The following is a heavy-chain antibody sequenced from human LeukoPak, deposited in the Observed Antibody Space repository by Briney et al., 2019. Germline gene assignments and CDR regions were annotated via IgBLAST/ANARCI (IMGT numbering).Heavy chain of an antibody. Sequence: PSETLSFTFTLSTGPTNRTNYYRCWIRQPPGKGLEWIGSIYYSGSTYYNPSLKRQISLSIDTSKNQFSLNLSSVTAADTAVYYCARHPTAVPTVYYFDYCGHGTLVTVSS. CDR1: TGPTNRTNYY. CDR3: ARHPTAVPTVYYFDY. V-gene: IGHV4-39*01. J-gene: IGHJ4*01. CDR2: IYYSGST. D-gene: IGHD4-17*01.